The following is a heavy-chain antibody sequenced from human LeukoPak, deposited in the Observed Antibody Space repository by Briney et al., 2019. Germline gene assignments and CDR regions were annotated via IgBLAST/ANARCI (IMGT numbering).Heavy chain of an antibody. J-gene: IGHJ4*02. V-gene: IGHV4-59*08. CDR2: IDYSGST. D-gene: IGHD3-16*02. Sequence: SSETLSLTCTVSGGFINGYYWSWIRQPPGKGLEWIGYIDYSGSTNYNPSLKSRITISIDTSKNQFSLKLSSVTAADTAVYYCATGRYYDNVWGSYRPSFDFWGQGTLVTVSS. CDR1: GGFINGYY. CDR3: ATGRYYDNVWGSYRPSFDF.